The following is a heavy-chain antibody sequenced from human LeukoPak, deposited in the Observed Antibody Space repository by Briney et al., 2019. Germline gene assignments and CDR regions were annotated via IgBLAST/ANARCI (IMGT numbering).Heavy chain of an antibody. J-gene: IGHJ4*02. CDR3: ARLEGYGDYFDN. Sequence: SETLSLTCIVSGGSHSGSGYYWGWIRQPPGTGLEWIGHISYDGTTYYNPSLKSRVTISRDTSKNQFSLKLASVTATDTAIYYCARLEGYGDYFDNWGQGTLVTVSS. CDR1: GGSHSGSGYY. V-gene: IGHV4-39*01. D-gene: IGHD4-17*01. CDR2: ISYDGTT.